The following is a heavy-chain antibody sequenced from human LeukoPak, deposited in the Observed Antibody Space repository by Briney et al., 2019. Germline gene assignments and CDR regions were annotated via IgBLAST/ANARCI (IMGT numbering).Heavy chain of an antibody. CDR2: ISSSSSSTI. J-gene: IGHJ5*02. Sequence: GGSLRLSCAASGFTFSTYSIDWVRQAPGKGLEWISYISSSSSSTIDFADSVKGRFTISRDNARNSVYLQMNSLRAEDTAVYYCARVHTSSYAADLWGQGTLVTVSS. CDR1: GFTFSTYS. V-gene: IGHV3-48*04. CDR3: ARVHTSSYAADL. D-gene: IGHD3-22*01.